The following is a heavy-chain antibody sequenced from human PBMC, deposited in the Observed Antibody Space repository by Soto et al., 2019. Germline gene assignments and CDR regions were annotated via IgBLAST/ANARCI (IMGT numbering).Heavy chain of an antibody. CDR2: TYYRSRFFS. D-gene: IGHD3-10*01. Sequence: SQTLSLTCAISGDSVSIYSAAWNLIRQSPSGGLEWLGRTYYRSRFFSDYAESVKSRIIINPDTSKNQFSLQLKSVTPEDTAVYYCVRDRYSSSGWFDPWGQGTPVTVSS. J-gene: IGHJ5*02. CDR1: GDSVSIYSAA. V-gene: IGHV6-1*01. CDR3: VRDRYSSSGWFDP.